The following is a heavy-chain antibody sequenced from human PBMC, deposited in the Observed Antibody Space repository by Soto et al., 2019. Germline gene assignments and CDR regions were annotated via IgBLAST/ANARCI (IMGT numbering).Heavy chain of an antibody. CDR1: GHSFRSYD. V-gene: IGHV1-8*02. CDR2: VHPETGST. CDR3: AIVRVRADWLDP. J-gene: IGHJ5*02. Sequence: QVQLVQSGAEVKKPGASVKVSCKGSGHSFRSYDITWVRQAPVQGLEWLRWVHPETGSTGYAQRFQGRVSMTSDTSISKTDMELSDLRVEDTAGYYCAIVRVRADWLDPWGQGTLVTVSS.